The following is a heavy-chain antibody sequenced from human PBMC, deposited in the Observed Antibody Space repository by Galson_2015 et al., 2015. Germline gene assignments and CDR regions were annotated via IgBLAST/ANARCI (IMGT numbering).Heavy chain of an antibody. J-gene: IGHJ6*02. CDR1: GYTFTSYA. Sequence: SVKVSCKASGYTFTSYAMNWVRQAPGQGLEWMGWINTNTGNPTYAQGFTGRSVFSFDTSVSTAYLQICSLKAEGTAVYYCASPDDYGYLNYYFYGMVVSVPGTPVAVSS. D-gene: IGHD4-17*01. CDR3: ASPDDYGYLNYYFYGMVV. V-gene: IGHV7-4-1*01. CDR2: INTNTGNP.